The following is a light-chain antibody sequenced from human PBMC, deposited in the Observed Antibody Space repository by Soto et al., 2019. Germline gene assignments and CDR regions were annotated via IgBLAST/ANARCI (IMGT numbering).Light chain of an antibody. CDR3: CSYAGSSTWV. J-gene: IGLJ3*02. Sequence: QSALTQPASVSGSPGQSITISCTGTSSDVGSYKFLSWYQQYPGKVPKVIIYEGSKRPSGVSNRFSGSKSGNTASLTISGLHADDEADYYCCSYAGSSTWVFGGGTKLTVL. CDR2: EGS. CDR1: SSDVGSYKF. V-gene: IGLV2-23*01.